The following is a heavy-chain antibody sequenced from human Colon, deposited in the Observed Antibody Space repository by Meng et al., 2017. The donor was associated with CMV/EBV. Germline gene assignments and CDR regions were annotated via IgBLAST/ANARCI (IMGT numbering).Heavy chain of an antibody. D-gene: IGHD2-15*01. CDR1: GGSFSGYY. CDR2: INHSGST. CDR3: ARGTRGDVVVVAATPFDY. Sequence: GGSFSGYYWSWIRQPPGKGLEWIGEINHSGSTNYNPSLKSRVTISVDTSKNHFSLKLSSVTAADTAVYYCARGTRGDVVVVAATPFDYWGQEPWSPSPQ. V-gene: IGHV4-34*01. J-gene: IGHJ4*01.